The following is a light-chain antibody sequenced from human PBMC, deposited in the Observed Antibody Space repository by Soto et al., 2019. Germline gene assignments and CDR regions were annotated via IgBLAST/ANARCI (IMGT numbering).Light chain of an antibody. CDR2: GAS. J-gene: IGKJ5*01. V-gene: IGKV3-20*01. CDR1: QSVGGN. CDR3: QHYGAAPIT. Sequence: MVLTQSPGSLSLSPSYRSTLSFRSSQSVGGNVAWYQQIPGQPPKLLIFGASSRATGIADKFSGSGSGTDFTLTISRLEPADFALYYCQHYGAAPITFGQGTRLEIK.